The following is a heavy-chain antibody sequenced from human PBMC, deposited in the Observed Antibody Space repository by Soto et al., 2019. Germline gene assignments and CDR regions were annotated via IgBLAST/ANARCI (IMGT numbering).Heavy chain of an antibody. CDR2: ISAYNGNT. Sequence: ASVKVSCKTSGGTFRTHAITWVRQAPGQGLEWMGWISAYNGNTNYAQKLQGRVTMTTDTSTSTAYMELRSLRSDDTAVYYCARDGMYYDFWSGYKKGWFDPWGQGTLVTVSS. CDR3: ARDGMYYDFWSGYKKGWFDP. D-gene: IGHD3-3*01. CDR1: GGTFRTHA. V-gene: IGHV1-18*01. J-gene: IGHJ5*02.